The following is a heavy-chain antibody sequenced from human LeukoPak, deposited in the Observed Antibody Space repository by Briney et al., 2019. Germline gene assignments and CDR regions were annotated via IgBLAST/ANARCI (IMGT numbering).Heavy chain of an antibody. V-gene: IGHV1-18*04. CDR3: ARDFTGGNYFNDY. D-gene: IGHD1-26*01. Sequence: ASVKVSCKASGYTFSSYGISWVRQAPGLGLEWMGWISTHNGNTNYAQNLQGRVTMTTDTSTSTACMELRSLRSDDTAVYYCARDFTGGNYFNDYWGQGTLVTVSS. CDR2: ISTHNGNT. CDR1: GYTFSSYG. J-gene: IGHJ4*02.